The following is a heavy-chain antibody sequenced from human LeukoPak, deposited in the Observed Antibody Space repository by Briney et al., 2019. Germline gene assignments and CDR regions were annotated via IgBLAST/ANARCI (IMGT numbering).Heavy chain of an antibody. CDR1: GFTFSSYE. CDR2: VSSSGNTI. J-gene: IGHJ3*01. D-gene: IGHD4-17*01. V-gene: IGHV3-48*03. Sequence: AGGSLRLSCAASGFTFSSYEMNGFRQAPGKGLEWVSYVSSSGNTIYYADSVKGRFIISRDNAKNSLYLQMNSLRAEDTAVYYCARGPLQRDYGDYGVGFDFWGQGTMVTVSS. CDR3: ARGPLQRDYGDYGVGFDF.